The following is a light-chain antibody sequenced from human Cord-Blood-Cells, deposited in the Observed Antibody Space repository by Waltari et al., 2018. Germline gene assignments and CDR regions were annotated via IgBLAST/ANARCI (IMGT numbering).Light chain of an antibody. CDR1: SSNIGAGYD. CDR2: GNS. CDR3: QSYDSSLSGSYV. J-gene: IGLJ1*01. Sequence: QSVLTQPPSVSGAPGQRVTISCTGSSSNIGAGYDVHWYQQLPGTAPKLLIYGNSNRPSGVPDRFSGSKSGPAAALAIAGLQAEDEADYYCQSYDSSLSGSYVFGTGTKVTVL. V-gene: IGLV1-40*01.